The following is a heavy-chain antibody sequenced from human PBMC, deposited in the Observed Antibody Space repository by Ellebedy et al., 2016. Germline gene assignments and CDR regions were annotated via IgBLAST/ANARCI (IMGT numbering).Heavy chain of an antibody. Sequence: GGSLRLXCVASGFTFRNFFMSWVRQAPGGGLEWVSTISAGGDITFSADSVKGRFTISRDSSKNSVYLRMNKLRVEDTAVYYCRQGHYADLWGQGTLVTVSS. CDR1: GFTFRNFF. CDR3: RQGHYADL. V-gene: IGHV3-23*01. CDR2: ISAGGDIT. J-gene: IGHJ4*02. D-gene: IGHD4-17*01.